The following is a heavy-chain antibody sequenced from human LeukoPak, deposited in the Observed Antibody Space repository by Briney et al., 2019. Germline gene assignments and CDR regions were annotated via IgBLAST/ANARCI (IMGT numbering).Heavy chain of an antibody. CDR1: GFTFSEYA. CDR2: ISYDGRQK. CDR3: AKGRYSGYDSEDYFDY. J-gene: IGHJ4*02. Sequence: GGSLRLSCAASGFTFSEYAMHWVRQAPGKGLEWVAFISYDGRQKYYGDSVKGRFTISRDNPKNTLYLQMNSLRAEDTALYYCAKGRYSGYDSEDYFDYWGQGTLVTVSS. V-gene: IGHV3-30-3*01. D-gene: IGHD5-12*01.